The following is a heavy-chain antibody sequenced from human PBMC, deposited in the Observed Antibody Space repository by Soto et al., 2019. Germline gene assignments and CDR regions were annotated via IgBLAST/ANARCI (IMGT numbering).Heavy chain of an antibody. J-gene: IGHJ6*02. Sequence: GASVKVSCKASGYTFTSYDINWVRQATGQGLEWMGWMNPNSGNTGYAQKFQGRVTMTRNTSISTAYMELSSLRSEDTAVYYGARGQYYDFWSGYYRVGYYYYGMDVWGQGTTVTVSS. D-gene: IGHD3-3*01. V-gene: IGHV1-8*01. CDR3: ARGQYYDFWSGYYRVGYYYYGMDV. CDR1: GYTFTSYD. CDR2: MNPNSGNT.